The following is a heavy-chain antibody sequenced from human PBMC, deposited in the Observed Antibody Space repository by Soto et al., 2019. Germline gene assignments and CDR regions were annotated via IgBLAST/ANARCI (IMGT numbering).Heavy chain of an antibody. J-gene: IGHJ6*02. CDR3: ARISGRPSNYYHIDV. CDR2: MNPNNGNT. Sequence: AAVKVCWEGCGDAFTSCAGKWVRQAPGQGLEWMGWMNPNNGNTGYAQKFQGRVTMTGDNSMSTAYMELSSLRSEDTAVYYCARISGRPSNYYHIDVWGQGTSVTVSS. CDR1: GDAFTSCA. V-gene: IGHV1-8*01.